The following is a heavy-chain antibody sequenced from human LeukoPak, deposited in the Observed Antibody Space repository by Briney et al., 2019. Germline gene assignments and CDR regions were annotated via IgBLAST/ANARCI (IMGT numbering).Heavy chain of an antibody. CDR1: GFTFSSYS. CDR3: AREATTVTTKGFDY. D-gene: IGHD4-17*01. V-gene: IGHV3-21*01. CDR2: ISSSSSYI. Sequence: GGSLRLSCAASGFTFSSYSVNWVHQAPGKGLEWVSSISSSSSYIYYADSVKGRFTISRDNAKNSLYLQMNSLRAEDTAVYYCAREATTVTTKGFDYWGQGTLVTVSS. J-gene: IGHJ4*02.